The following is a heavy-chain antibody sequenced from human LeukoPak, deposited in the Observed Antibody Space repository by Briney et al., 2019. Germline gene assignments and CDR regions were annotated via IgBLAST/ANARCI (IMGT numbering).Heavy chain of an antibody. CDR3: ATPNYYDSSGYVY. Sequence: ASVKVSCKASGGTLSSYAISWVRQAPGQGLEWMGGIIPIFGTANYAQKFQGRVTITTDESTSTAYMELSSLRSEDTAVYYCATPNYYDSSGYVYWGQGTLVTGSS. CDR1: GGTLSSYA. D-gene: IGHD3-22*01. CDR2: IIPIFGTA. V-gene: IGHV1-69*05. J-gene: IGHJ4*02.